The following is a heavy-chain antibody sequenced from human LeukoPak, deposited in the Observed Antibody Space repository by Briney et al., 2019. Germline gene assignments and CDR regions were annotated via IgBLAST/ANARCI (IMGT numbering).Heavy chain of an antibody. CDR3: AKVSSPTGYCGGGSCAFDY. CDR1: GFTFSSYA. V-gene: IGHV3-23*01. D-gene: IGHD2-15*01. J-gene: IGHJ4*02. CDR2: IISSGGRT. Sequence: GASLRLSCAASGFTFSSYAMSWVRQAPGKGLEWVSGIISSGGRTYYGDSVKGRFIISRDNSKNTLSLQMNSLRAEDTAVYYCAKVSSPTGYCGGGSCAFDYWGQGTLVTVSS.